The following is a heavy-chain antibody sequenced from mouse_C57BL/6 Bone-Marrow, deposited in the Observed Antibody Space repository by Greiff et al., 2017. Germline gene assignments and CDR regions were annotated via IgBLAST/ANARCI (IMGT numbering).Heavy chain of an antibody. CDR2: ISSGGDYI. V-gene: IGHV5-9-1*02. CDR1: GFTFSSYA. D-gene: IGHD1-1*01. Sequence: EVNVVESGEGLVKPGGSLKLSCAASGFTFSSYAMSWVRQTPEKRLEWVAYISSGGDYIYYADTVKGRFTISRDNARNTLYLQMSSLKSEDTAMYYCTRGTTVVAWNWYFDVWGTGTTVTVSS. J-gene: IGHJ1*03. CDR3: TRGTTVVAWNWYFDV.